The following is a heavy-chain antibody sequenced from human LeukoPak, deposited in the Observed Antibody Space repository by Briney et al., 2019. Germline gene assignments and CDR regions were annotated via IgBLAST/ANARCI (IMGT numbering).Heavy chain of an antibody. CDR2: IYTSGST. CDR1: GGSISSYY. J-gene: IGHJ4*02. Sequence: PSETLSLTCTVSGGSISSYYWSWIRQPAGKGLEWIGRIYTSGSTNYNPSLKSRVTMSVDTSKNQFSLKLSSVTAADTAVYYCAREGDFWSGYPPGPFDYWGQGTLVTVSS. CDR3: AREGDFWSGYPPGPFDY. D-gene: IGHD3-3*01. V-gene: IGHV4-4*07.